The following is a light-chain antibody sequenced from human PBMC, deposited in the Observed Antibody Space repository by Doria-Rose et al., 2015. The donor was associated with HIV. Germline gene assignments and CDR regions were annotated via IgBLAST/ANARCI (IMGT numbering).Light chain of an antibody. J-gene: IGKJ4*01. V-gene: IGKV3-20*01. Sequence: CRASQSLSNNCLAWYLQKPGRAPRLLIYGASNRAIGIPDRFSGSGSGTDFTLTISRLEPEDFAVYYCQQYDSSPLTFGGGTKVEI. CDR2: GAS. CDR3: QQYDSSPLT. CDR1: QSLSNNC.